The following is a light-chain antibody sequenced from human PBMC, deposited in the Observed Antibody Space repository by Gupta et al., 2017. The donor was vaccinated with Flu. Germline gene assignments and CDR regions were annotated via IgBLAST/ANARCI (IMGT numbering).Light chain of an antibody. CDR3: CSYAGSYTVV. Sequence: QSALTQPRSVSGSPGQSVTISCTGTSSDVGAYNYVSWYQQHPGKAPKVIVYDVSKRPSGVPDRFSGSKSGNTASLTISGPQAEDEADYYCCSYAGSYTVVFGGGTKLTVL. CDR2: DVS. J-gene: IGLJ2*01. CDR1: SSDVGAYNY. V-gene: IGLV2-11*01.